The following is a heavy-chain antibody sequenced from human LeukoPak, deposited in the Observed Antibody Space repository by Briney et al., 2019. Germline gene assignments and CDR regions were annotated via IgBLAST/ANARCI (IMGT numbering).Heavy chain of an antibody. Sequence: SETLSLTCTVYGGSFSGYYWSWIRQPPGKGLEWIGEINHSGSTNSNPSLKSRVTISVDTSKNQFSLKLSSVTAADTAVYYCARGRRTSYYYYYYMDVWDKGTTVTVSS. CDR1: GGSFSGYY. V-gene: IGHV4-34*01. CDR3: ARGRRTSYYYYYYMDV. CDR2: INHSGST. J-gene: IGHJ6*03.